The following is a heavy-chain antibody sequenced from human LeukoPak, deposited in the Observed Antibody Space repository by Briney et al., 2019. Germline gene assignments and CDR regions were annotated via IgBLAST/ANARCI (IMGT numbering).Heavy chain of an antibody. CDR2: IYHSGST. D-gene: IGHD3-3*01. Sequence: SQTLSLTCTVSGGSISSGGYYWSWIRQPPGKGLEWIGYIYHSGSTYYNPSLKSRVTISVDRSKNQFSLKLSSVTAADTAVYYCASRNYDFWSGYRYWYFDLWGRGTLVTVSS. V-gene: IGHV4-30-2*01. CDR3: ASRNYDFWSGYRYWYFDL. CDR1: GGSISSGGYY. J-gene: IGHJ2*01.